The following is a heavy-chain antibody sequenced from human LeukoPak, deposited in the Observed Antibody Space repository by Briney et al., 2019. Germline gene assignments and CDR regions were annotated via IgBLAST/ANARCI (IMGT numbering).Heavy chain of an antibody. CDR1: GYSISSGYY. Sequence: KASETLSLTCAVSGYSISSGYYWGWIRQPPGKGLEWVSSISSSSSYIYYADSVKGRFTISRDNAKNSLYLQMNSLRAEDTAVYYCARSFLSIAAAATDYWGQGTLVTVSS. CDR3: ARSFLSIAAAATDY. CDR2: ISSSSSYI. V-gene: IGHV3-21*01. J-gene: IGHJ4*02. D-gene: IGHD6-13*01.